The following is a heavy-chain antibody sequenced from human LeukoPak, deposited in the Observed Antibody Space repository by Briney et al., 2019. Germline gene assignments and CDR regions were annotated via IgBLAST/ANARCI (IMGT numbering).Heavy chain of an antibody. D-gene: IGHD2-2*01. V-gene: IGHV3-21*01. CDR2: ISSSSYI. CDR1: GFTFSSYS. Sequence: GGSLRLSCAASGFTFSSYSMNWVRQAPGKGREWVSSISSSSYIYYADSVKGRFTISRDNAKNSLYLQMNSLRAEDTAVYYCASGIIEAGLVVPASLDYWGQGTLVTVSS. J-gene: IGHJ4*02. CDR3: ASGIIEAGLVVPASLDY.